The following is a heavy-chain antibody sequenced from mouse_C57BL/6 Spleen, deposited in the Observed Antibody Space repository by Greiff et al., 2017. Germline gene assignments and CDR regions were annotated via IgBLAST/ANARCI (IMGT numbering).Heavy chain of an antibody. CDR3: ARNEDDYDGAWFAY. V-gene: IGHV2-2*01. J-gene: IGHJ3*01. Sequence: QVQLQQSGPGLVQPSQSLSITCTVSGFSLTSYGVHWVRQSPGKGLEWLGVIWSGGSTDYNAAFISRLSISKDNSKSQVFFKMNSLQADDTAIYYCARNEDDYDGAWFAYWGQGTLVTVSA. CDR2: IWSGGST. CDR1: GFSLTSYG. D-gene: IGHD2-4*01.